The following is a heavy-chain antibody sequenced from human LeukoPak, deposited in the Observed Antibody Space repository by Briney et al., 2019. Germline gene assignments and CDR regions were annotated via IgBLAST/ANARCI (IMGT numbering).Heavy chain of an antibody. CDR2: ILYDGSNK. Sequence: GGSLRLSCAASGFTFSDYGMHWVRQAPGKGLEWVASILYDGSNKNYADSVKGRFTISRDNAKNSLYLQMNSLRAEDTAVYYCARVDWGFLGEVEAVTVDYWGQGTLVTVSS. CDR3: ARVDWGFLGEVEAVTVDY. V-gene: IGHV3-30*02. D-gene: IGHD4-17*01. J-gene: IGHJ4*02. CDR1: GFTFSDYG.